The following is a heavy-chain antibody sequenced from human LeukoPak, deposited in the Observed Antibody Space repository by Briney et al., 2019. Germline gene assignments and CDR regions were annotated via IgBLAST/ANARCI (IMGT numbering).Heavy chain of an antibody. CDR1: GFTFGDYS. J-gene: IGHJ4*02. D-gene: IGHD6-19*01. V-gene: IGHV3-49*04. CDR3: SAGSSAWNWEGFDH. Sequence: GGSLRLSCTASGFTFGDYSMSWVRQAPGKGLEWVGSIRSKAHGGTVEYAASVKGRFTISRDDSKNIAYLQMNSLKTEDTGIYYCSAGSSAWNWEGFDHWGQGALVTVSS. CDR2: IRSKAHGGTV.